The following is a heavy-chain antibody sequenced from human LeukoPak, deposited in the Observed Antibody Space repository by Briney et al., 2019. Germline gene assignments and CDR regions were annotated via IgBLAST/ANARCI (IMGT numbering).Heavy chain of an antibody. CDR3: ARLVGGEGFIDY. D-gene: IGHD3-10*01. J-gene: IGHJ4*02. CDR1: GGSISSYY. CDR2: TYYSGST. V-gene: IGHV4-59*01. Sequence: SETLSLTCTVSGGSISSYYWSWIRQPPGKGLEWIGYTYYSGSTNYNPPLKRRVTISVDTSKNQFSLKLSSVTAADTAVYYCARLVGGEGFIDYWGQGTLVTVSS.